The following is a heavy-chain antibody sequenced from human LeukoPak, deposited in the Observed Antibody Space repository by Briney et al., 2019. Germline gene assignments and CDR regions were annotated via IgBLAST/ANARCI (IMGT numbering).Heavy chain of an antibody. D-gene: IGHD4-17*01. J-gene: IGHJ3*01. Sequence: GRSLRLSCAASGFTFDDYAMHWVRQAPGKGLEWVSGISWNSGSIGYADSVKGRFTISRDNAKNSLYLQMNSLRAEDTALYYCAKDNGLNAFDVWGQGTMVTVSS. V-gene: IGHV3-9*01. CDR2: ISWNSGSI. CDR1: GFTFDDYA. CDR3: AKDNGLNAFDV.